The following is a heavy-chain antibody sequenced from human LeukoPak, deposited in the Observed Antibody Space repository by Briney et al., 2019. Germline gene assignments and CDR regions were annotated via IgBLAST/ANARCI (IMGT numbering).Heavy chain of an antibody. CDR1: GFTFSSYA. J-gene: IGHJ4*02. D-gene: IGHD3-10*01. CDR2: ISSNGGST. V-gene: IGHV3-64*01. Sequence: GGSLRLSCAASGFTFSSYAMHWVRQAPGKGLEYVSAISSNGGSTYYANSVKGRFTISRDDPHNTLYLQMNSLRAEDTAVYFCARGGVDYYGSGTYYLMYYFDYWGQGALVTVSS. CDR3: ARGGVDYYGSGTYYLMYYFDY.